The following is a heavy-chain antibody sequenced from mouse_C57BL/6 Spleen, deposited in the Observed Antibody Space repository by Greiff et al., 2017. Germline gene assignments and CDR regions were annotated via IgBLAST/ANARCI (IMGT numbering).Heavy chain of an antibody. D-gene: IGHD2-4*01. CDR2: INPNNGGT. J-gene: IGHJ1*03. Sequence: EVQLQQSGPELVKPGASVKISCKASGYTFTDYYMNWVKQSHGQSLEWIGDINPNNGGTSYNQKFKGKATLTVDKSSSTAYMELRSLTSDDAAVYYWARSGDYDWYFDVWGTRTTVTFSS. CDR3: ARSGDYDWYFDV. V-gene: IGHV1-26*01. CDR1: GYTFTDYY.